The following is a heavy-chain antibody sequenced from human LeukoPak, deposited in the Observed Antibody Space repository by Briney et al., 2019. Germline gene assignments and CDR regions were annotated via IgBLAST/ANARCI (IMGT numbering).Heavy chain of an antibody. D-gene: IGHD2-15*01. J-gene: IGHJ3*02. CDR1: GFTFDDYA. CDR2: ISWNSGSI. CDR3: AKGHGVVVVAATPFDI. V-gene: IGHV3-9*01. Sequence: GGSLRLSCAASGFTFDDYAMHWVRQAPGKGLEWVSGISWNSGSIGYADSVKGRFTISRDNAKNSLYLQMNSLRAEDTALYYCAKGHGVVVVAATPFDIWGQGIMVTVSS.